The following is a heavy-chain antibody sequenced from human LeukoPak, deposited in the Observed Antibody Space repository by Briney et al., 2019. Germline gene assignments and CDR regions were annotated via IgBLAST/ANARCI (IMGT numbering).Heavy chain of an antibody. D-gene: IGHD5-18*01. CDR3: ARVSGYSYGYSYFDY. J-gene: IGHJ4*02. Sequence: GGSLRLSCAASGFTFSSYSMNWVRQAPGKGLEWVSFISSSSSYIYYADSVKGRFTISRDNAKNSLYLQMNSLRAEDTAVYYCARVSGYSYGYSYFDYWGQGTLVTVSS. V-gene: IGHV3-21*01. CDR2: ISSSSSYI. CDR1: GFTFSSYS.